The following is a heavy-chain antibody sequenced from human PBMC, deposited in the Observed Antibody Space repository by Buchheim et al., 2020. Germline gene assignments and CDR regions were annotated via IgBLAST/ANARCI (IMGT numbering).Heavy chain of an antibody. D-gene: IGHD3-22*01. CDR2: MYPGDSDI. Sequence: EVQLVQSGPEVKEPGESLRISCKGSGYSFTSYWIAWVRQMPGKGLEWMGIMYPGDSDIAYSPSFQGQVNISADKSISTAYPQWSSLKASDTAMYYCARHGDSSGYYYGYNWFDPWGQGTL. CDR3: ARHGDSSGYYYGYNWFDP. J-gene: IGHJ5*02. CDR1: GYSFTSYW. V-gene: IGHV5-51*01.